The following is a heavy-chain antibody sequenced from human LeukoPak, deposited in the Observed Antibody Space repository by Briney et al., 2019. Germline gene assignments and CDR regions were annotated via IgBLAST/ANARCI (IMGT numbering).Heavy chain of an antibody. CDR3: ARGPVVATAPLVY. J-gene: IGHJ4*02. CDR2: IIPILGIA. CDR1: GGTFSSYA. V-gene: IGHV1-69*04. Sequence: VASVKVSCKASGGTFSSYAISWVRQAPGQGLEWMGRIIPILGIANYAQKFQGRVTITAGKSTSTAYMELSSLRSEDTAVYYCARGPVVATAPLVYWGQGTLVTVSS. D-gene: IGHD5-12*01.